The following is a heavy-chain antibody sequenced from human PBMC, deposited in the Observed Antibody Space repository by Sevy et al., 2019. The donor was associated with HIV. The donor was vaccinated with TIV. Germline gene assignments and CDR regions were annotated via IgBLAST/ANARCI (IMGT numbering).Heavy chain of an antibody. V-gene: IGHV3-30-3*01. CDR1: GFTFSSYA. J-gene: IGHJ3*02. Sequence: GGSLILSCAASGFTFSSYARHWVRQAPGKGLEWVAVISYDGSNKYYADSVKGRFTISRDNSKNTLYLQMNSLRAEDTAVYYCARVYSGSYYGYAFDIWGQGTMVTVSS. CDR3: ARVYSGSYYGYAFDI. CDR2: ISYDGSNK. D-gene: IGHD1-26*01.